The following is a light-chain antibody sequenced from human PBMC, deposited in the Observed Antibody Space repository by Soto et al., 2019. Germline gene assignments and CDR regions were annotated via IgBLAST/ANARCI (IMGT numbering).Light chain of an antibody. J-gene: IGLJ2*01. CDR1: TSNVGSNL. CDR2: NDY. CDR3: AVWDDSLSGVV. Sequence: QSVLAQPPSASGTPGQRVTISCSGSTSNVGSNLASWYQQLTGSAPKLLIYNDYERPSGVPDRFSGSKSGTSASLGISGLRSEDEADYFCAVWDDSLSGVVFGGGTKVTVL. V-gene: IGLV1-47*02.